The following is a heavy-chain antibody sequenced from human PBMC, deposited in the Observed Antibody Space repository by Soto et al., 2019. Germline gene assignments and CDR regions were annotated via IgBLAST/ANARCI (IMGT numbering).Heavy chain of an antibody. V-gene: IGHV3-30-3*01. CDR1: GFIFSNYA. D-gene: IGHD3-22*01. J-gene: IGHJ4*02. CDR2: ISYDGSNK. CDR3: ARGDIVVNGPFDY. Sequence: GGSVRLSCAASGFIFSNYAMYWVRQAPGKGPDWVAVISYDGSNKDYADSVKGRFTISRDNSKNTLYLQMNSLKPEDTAMYYCARGDIVVNGPFDYWGQGTLVTVSS.